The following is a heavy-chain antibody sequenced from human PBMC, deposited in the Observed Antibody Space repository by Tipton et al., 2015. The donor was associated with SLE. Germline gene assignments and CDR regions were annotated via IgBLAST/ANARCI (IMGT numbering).Heavy chain of an antibody. D-gene: IGHD4-17*01. CDR2: INHSGST. Sequence: TLSLTCTVSGGSISSSSYYWGWIRQPPGKGLEWIGEINHSGSTNYNPSLKSRVTISVDTSKNQFSLKLSSVTAADTAVYYCARGLGYGDPRLPRDYWGQGTLVTVSS. J-gene: IGHJ4*02. V-gene: IGHV4-39*07. CDR1: GGSISSSSYY. CDR3: ARGLGYGDPRLPRDY.